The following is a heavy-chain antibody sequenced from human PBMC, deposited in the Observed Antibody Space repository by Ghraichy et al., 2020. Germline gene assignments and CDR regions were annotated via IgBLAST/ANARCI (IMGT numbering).Heavy chain of an antibody. CDR3: ASPPPGIPHYYYYYYMDV. CDR1: GYTFTGYY. V-gene: IGHV1-2*06. Sequence: ASVKVSCKASGYTFTGYYMHWVRQAPGQGLEWMGRINPNSGGTNYAQKFQGRVTMTRDTSISTAYMELSRLRSDDTAVYYCASPPPGIPHYYYYYYMDVWGKGTTVTVSS. J-gene: IGHJ6*03. D-gene: IGHD3-10*01. CDR2: INPNSGGT.